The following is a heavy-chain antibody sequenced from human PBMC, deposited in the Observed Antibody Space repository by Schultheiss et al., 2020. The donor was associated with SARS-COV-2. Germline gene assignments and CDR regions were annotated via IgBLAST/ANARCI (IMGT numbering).Heavy chain of an antibody. V-gene: IGHV3-7*03. Sequence: GGSLRLSCAASGFTFRNYWMDWVRQAPGKGLQWVANIKQDGSVEHYVDSVRGRFIISRDNAKNTLDLQMNSLRVDDTAVYYCVKEGEEMGMSWGQGTLVTVSS. J-gene: IGHJ4*02. CDR2: IKQDGSVE. CDR3: VKEGEEMGMS. CDR1: GFTFRNYW. D-gene: IGHD3-16*01.